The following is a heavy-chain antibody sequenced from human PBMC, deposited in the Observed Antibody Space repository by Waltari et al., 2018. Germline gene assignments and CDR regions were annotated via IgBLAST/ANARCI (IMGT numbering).Heavy chain of an antibody. Sequence: QVQLVQSGAEVKKPGSSVKVSCKASGGTFSSYAISWVRQAPGQGLEWMGGIIPIFGTANYEQKFQGRVTSTADESTSTAYMELSSLRSEDTAVYYCARGYYDSSATTIFDYWGQGTLVTVSS. CDR1: GGTFSSYA. V-gene: IGHV1-69*01. J-gene: IGHJ4*02. CDR2: IIPIFGTA. CDR3: ARGYYDSSATTIFDY. D-gene: IGHD3-22*01.